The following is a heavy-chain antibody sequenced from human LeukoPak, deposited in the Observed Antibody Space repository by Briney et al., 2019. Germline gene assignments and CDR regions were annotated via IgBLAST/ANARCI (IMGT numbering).Heavy chain of an antibody. CDR1: GFTFSSYA. J-gene: IGHJ4*02. Sequence: GRSLRLSCAASGFTFSSYAMHWVRQAPGKGLEWVAVISYDGSNKYYADSVKGRFTISRDNSKSTLYLQTNSLRAEDTAVYYCAREGAVAGTFDYWGQGTLVTVSS. V-gene: IGHV3-30-3*01. CDR3: AREGAVAGTFDY. CDR2: ISYDGSNK. D-gene: IGHD6-19*01.